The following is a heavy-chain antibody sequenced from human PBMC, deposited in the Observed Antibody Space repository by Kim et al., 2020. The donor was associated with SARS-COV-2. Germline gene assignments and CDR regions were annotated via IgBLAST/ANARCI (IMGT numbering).Heavy chain of an antibody. V-gene: IGHV3-13*01. D-gene: IGHD3-3*01. J-gene: IGHJ5*02. CDR2: IGTAGDT. Sequence: GGSLRLSCAASGFTFSSYDMHWVRQATGKGLEWVSAIGTAGDTYYPGSVKGRFTISRENAKNSLYLQMNSLRAGDTAVYYCARGRWDYDFWSGYKTGEYWFGRWGQGNLVTVSS. CDR3: ARGRWDYDFWSGYKTGEYWFGR. CDR1: GFTFSSYD.